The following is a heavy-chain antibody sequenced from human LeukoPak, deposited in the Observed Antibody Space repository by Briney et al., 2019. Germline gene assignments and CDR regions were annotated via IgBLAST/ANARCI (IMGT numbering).Heavy chain of an antibody. CDR1: GGSISSYY. D-gene: IGHD3-16*02. CDR2: IYTSGST. Sequence: PSETLSLTCTVSGGSISSYYWSWIRQPAGKGLEWIGRIYTSGSTNYNPSLKSRVTMSVDTSKNQFSLKLSSVTAADTAVYYCARDPRTITFGGVIVIPGNWFDPWGQGTLVTVSS. J-gene: IGHJ5*02. CDR3: ARDPRTITFGGVIVIPGNWFDP. V-gene: IGHV4-4*07.